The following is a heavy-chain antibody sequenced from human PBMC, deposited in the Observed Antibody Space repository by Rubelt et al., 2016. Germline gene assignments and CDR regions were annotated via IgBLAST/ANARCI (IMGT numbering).Heavy chain of an antibody. J-gene: IGHJ4*02. CDR2: IYYSGST. D-gene: IGHD6-19*01. CDR3: ARREVSSGWYDY. V-gene: IGHV4-39*07. CDR1: GGSISSSSYY. Sequence: QLQLQESGPGLVKPSETLSLTCTVSGGSISSSSYYWGWIRQPPGKGLEWIGTIYYSGSTNYNPSLKSRVTISVDTSKNQFSLKVGSVTAADTAMYYCARREVSSGWYDYWGQGTLVTVSS.